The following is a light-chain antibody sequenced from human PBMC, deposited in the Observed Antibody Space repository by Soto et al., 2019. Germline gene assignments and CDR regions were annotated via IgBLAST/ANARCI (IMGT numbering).Light chain of an antibody. CDR3: QQTYFSQFT. V-gene: IGKV1-39*01. Sequence: DIQITQSPSSLSASVGDSVTITCRASQNVNRFLHWYQQRPGKAPKLLNYATSTLQTGVPSRFTGRGFGTEFTLTISSLQPEDFGTYFCQQTYFSQFTFGPGTKVDIK. J-gene: IGKJ3*01. CDR1: QNVNRF. CDR2: ATS.